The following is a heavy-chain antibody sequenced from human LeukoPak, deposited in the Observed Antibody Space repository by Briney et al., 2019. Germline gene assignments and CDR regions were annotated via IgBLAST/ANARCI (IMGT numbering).Heavy chain of an antibody. V-gene: IGHV4-4*07. D-gene: IGHD5-12*01. CDR1: GDSISSSY. J-gene: IGHJ3*01. CDR3: ARVHIANAFDL. CDR2: MYMSGDT. Sequence: SETLSLTCSVAGDSISSSYWSWIRQPAGKGLEWIGRMYMSGDTNYNPSLKSRVTMSLDTSKNQFSLKLSSVTAADTAVYYCARVHIANAFDLWGQGTMIIVSS.